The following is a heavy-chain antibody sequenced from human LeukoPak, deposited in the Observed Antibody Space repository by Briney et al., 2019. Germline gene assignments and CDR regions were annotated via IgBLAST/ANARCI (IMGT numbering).Heavy chain of an antibody. Sequence: PGGSLRLSCAASGFTFSGYGMPWVRQAPGKGLEWVAVIWYDGSNKYYADSVKGRFTISRDNSKNTLYLQMNSLRAEDTAVYYCATYTAMAGTFDYWGQGTLVTVSS. CDR3: ATYTAMAGTFDY. J-gene: IGHJ4*02. V-gene: IGHV3-33*01. D-gene: IGHD5-18*01. CDR2: IWYDGSNK. CDR1: GFTFSGYG.